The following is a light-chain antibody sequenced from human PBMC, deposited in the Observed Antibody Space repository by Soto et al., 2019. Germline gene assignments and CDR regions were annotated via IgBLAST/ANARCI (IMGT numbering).Light chain of an antibody. CDR2: GAS. Sequence: AIRMTQSPSSISAFTGDRVTITCRTSRPISTYLAWYQQKPGKTPTLLMYGASTLQSGVPSRFSGSGSGTDFTLTISCLQSEDFATYYCKQYYTYPLAFGQGTKIEIK. CDR3: KQYYTYPLA. CDR1: RPISTY. V-gene: IGKV1-8*01. J-gene: IGKJ1*01.